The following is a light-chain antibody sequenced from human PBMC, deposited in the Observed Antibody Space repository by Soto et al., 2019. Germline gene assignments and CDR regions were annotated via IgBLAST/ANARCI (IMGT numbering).Light chain of an antibody. CDR3: SSYTSSSTLV. CDR1: SSDVGGYNY. V-gene: IGLV2-14*01. Sequence: QSALTQPASVSGSPGQSITISCTGTSSDVGGYNYVSWYQQHPGKAPKLMIYEVSNRPSGVSNRFSGSKSGNTASLTISGXXAEDEADYYCSSYTSSSTLVFGGGTKVTVL. J-gene: IGLJ2*01. CDR2: EVS.